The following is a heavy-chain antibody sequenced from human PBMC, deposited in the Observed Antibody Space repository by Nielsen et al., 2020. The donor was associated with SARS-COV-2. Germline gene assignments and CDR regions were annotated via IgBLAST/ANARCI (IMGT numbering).Heavy chain of an antibody. CDR2: INPNSGGT. J-gene: IGHJ6*03. CDR3: ARGGYSSSWENYYYYMDV. Sequence: WVRQAPGQGLEWMGWINPNSGGTNYAQKFQGWVTMTRDTSISTAYMELSRLRSEDTAVYYCARGGYSSSWENYYYYMDVWGKGTTVTVSS. D-gene: IGHD6-13*01. V-gene: IGHV1-2*04.